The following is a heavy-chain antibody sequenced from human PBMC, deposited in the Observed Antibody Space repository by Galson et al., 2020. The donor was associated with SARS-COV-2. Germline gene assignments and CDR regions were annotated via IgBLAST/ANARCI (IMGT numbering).Heavy chain of an antibody. J-gene: IGHJ6*02. D-gene: IGHD6-6*01. CDR2: IWYDGSNK. Sequence: GGSLRLSCAESGFTFSSYGMHWVRQAPGKGLEWVAVIWYDGSNKYYADSVKGRFTISRDNSKNTLYLQMNSLRAEDTAVYYCAKDQQLGGDYYSYGMDVWGQGTTVTVSS. V-gene: IGHV3-33*06. CDR3: AKDQQLGGDYYSYGMDV. CDR1: GFTFSSYG.